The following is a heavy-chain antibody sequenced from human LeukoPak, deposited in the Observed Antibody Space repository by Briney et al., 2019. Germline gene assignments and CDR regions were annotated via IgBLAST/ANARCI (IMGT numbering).Heavy chain of an antibody. CDR2: ISSSSSI. CDR1: GFTFSSYS. Sequence: PGGSLRLSCAASGFTFSSYSINWVRQAPGKGLEWVSYISSSSSIYYADSVKGRFTISRDNAKNSLYLQMNSLRAEDTAVYYCATPLDYYDSTSGYHQGGDWGQGTLVTVSS. V-gene: IGHV3-21*05. CDR3: ATPLDYYDSTSGYHQGGD. J-gene: IGHJ4*02. D-gene: IGHD3-22*01.